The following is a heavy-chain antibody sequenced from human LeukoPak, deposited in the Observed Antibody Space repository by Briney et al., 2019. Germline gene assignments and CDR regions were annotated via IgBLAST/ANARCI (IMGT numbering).Heavy chain of an antibody. CDR2: VSGSGGST. D-gene: IGHD5-12*01. CDR1: GFTFSSYA. V-gene: IGHV3-23*01. Sequence: PGGSLRLSCAASGFTFSSYAMSWVLQAPGKGLEWVSAVSGSGGSTYYADSVKGRFTISRDNSKNTLYLQMNSLRADDTAVYYCAKSIQSGYDLPYYFDYWGQGTLVTVSS. CDR3: AKSIQSGYDLPYYFDY. J-gene: IGHJ4*02.